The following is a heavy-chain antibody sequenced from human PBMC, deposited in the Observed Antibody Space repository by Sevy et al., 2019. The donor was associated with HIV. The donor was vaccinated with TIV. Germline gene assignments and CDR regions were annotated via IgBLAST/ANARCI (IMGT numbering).Heavy chain of an antibody. CDR3: AAVVCTFGDDPYEYHHFMDV. Sequence: GGSLRLSCTASGFTFSSYDIHWVRQAPGKGLEWVAGISYDGRSKHYADSVKGRFTISRDNAKSTLYLQMDSLGVEDTAVFYCAAVVCTFGDDPYEYHHFMDVWGKGTTVTVSS. CDR2: ISYDGRSK. J-gene: IGHJ6*03. CDR1: GFTFSSYD. V-gene: IGHV3-30*03. D-gene: IGHD3-16*01.